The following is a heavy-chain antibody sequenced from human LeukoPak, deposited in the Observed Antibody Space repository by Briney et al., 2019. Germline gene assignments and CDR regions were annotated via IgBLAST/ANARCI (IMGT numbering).Heavy chain of an antibody. Sequence: ASVKVSCKASGYTFTDYYMYWVRQAPGQGLEWMGWINPNSGGTNYAQKFQGRVTMTRDTSISTAYMELSRLRSDDTAVYYCARDRGSSWSKYNWFDPWGQGTLVTVSS. CDR2: INPNSGGT. CDR3: ARDRGSSWSKYNWFDP. J-gene: IGHJ5*02. V-gene: IGHV1-2*02. CDR1: GYTFTDYY. D-gene: IGHD6-13*01.